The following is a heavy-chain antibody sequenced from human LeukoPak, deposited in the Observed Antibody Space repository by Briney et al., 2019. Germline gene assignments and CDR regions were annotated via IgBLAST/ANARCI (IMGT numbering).Heavy chain of an antibody. Sequence: ASVKVSCKASGYTFTSYGISWVRQAPGQGLEWMGWIRAYNGNTNYAQKLQGRVTMTTDTSTSTAYMELRSLRSDDTAVYYCARDGESGYYYYYYGMDVWGQGTTVTVSS. V-gene: IGHV1-18*01. CDR2: IRAYNGNT. CDR1: GYTFTSYG. CDR3: ARDGESGYYYYYYGMDV. J-gene: IGHJ6*02. D-gene: IGHD3-3*01.